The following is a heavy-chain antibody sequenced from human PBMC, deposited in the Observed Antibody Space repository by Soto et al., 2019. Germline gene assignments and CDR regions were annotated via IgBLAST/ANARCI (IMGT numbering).Heavy chain of an antibody. V-gene: IGHV4-31*03. D-gene: IGHD5-18*01. CDR3: ARPSRGYSYLYDY. Sequence: SETLSLTCTVSGGSISSGGYYWSWIRQHPGKGLEWIGYIYYSGSTYDNPSLKSRVTISVDTSKNQFSLKLSSVTAADTAVYYCARPSRGYSYLYDYWGQGALVTVSS. CDR2: IYYSGST. J-gene: IGHJ4*02. CDR1: GGSISSGGYY.